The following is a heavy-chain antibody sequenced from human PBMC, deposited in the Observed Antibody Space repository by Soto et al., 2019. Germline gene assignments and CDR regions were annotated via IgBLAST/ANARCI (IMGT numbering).Heavy chain of an antibody. J-gene: IGHJ4*02. CDR1: GGSISSYY. V-gene: IGHV4-59*08. D-gene: IGHD6-19*01. CDR2: IYYSGST. Sequence: KTSETLYLTCTVSGGSISSYYWSWIRQPPGKGLEWIGYIYYSGSTNYNPSLKSRVTISVDTSKNQFSLKLSSVTAADTAVYYCARRLYSSGWFDYWGQGTLVTVSS. CDR3: ARRLYSSGWFDY.